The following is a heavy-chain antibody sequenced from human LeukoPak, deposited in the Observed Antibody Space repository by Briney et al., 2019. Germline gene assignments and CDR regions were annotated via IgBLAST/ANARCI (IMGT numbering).Heavy chain of an antibody. D-gene: IGHD6-13*01. CDR1: GYTFTGYY. Sequence: ASVRVSCKASGYTFTGYYMHWVRQAPGQGLEWMGWINPNSGGTNYAQKFQGRVTMTRDTSISTAYMELSRLRSDDTAVYYCARAGGSSWLTYYHPRISPIDYWGQGTLVTVSS. J-gene: IGHJ4*02. CDR3: ARAGGSSWLTYYHPRISPIDY. V-gene: IGHV1-2*02. CDR2: INPNSGGT.